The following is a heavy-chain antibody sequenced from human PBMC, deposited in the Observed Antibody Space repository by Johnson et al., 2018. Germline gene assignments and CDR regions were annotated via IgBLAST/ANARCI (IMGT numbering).Heavy chain of an antibody. J-gene: IGHJ1*01. V-gene: IGHV3-30*18. Sequence: QVQLVEGGGGVVQPGRSLGLSCAASGFTFSSYGMHWGRQAPGKGLEWVAVISYDGSNKYSADSVKGRFTISSANSKNTLYLQMNSLRAEDTAVYYCAKRWLGYIQHWGQGTLVTVSS. CDR2: ISYDGSNK. CDR1: GFTFSSYG. CDR3: AKRWLGYIQH. D-gene: IGHD2-15*01.